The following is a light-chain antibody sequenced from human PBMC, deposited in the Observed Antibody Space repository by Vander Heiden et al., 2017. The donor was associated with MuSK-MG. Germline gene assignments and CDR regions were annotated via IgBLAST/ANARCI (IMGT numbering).Light chain of an antibody. J-gene: IGLJ2*01. CDR1: RGSIASND. V-gene: IGLV6-57*03. CDR3: QSYDSSNHVV. Sequence: NFMLTQPHSVSESPGKTVTISCTRSRGSIASNDLQWYQQRPGRAPTTVIYEDNKRPAGVPDRFSGSIDSSSNSASLTISGLKTEDEADYYCQSYDSSNHVVFGGGTKLTVL. CDR2: EDN.